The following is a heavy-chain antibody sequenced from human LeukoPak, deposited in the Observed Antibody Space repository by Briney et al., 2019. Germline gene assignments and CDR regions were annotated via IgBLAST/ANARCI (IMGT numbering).Heavy chain of an antibody. CDR3: ARSTQFLEWSLDS. D-gene: IGHD3-3*01. Sequence: SVKVSCKASGDTLSSYAISWVRQAPGQGLEWMGGIIPMFRTANYAQKFQDRVTIIADESTSTVYMELSSLRSEDTAVYYCARSTQFLEWSLDSWGQGTLVTVSS. CDR1: GDTLSSYA. J-gene: IGHJ4*02. CDR2: IIPMFRTA. V-gene: IGHV1-69*13.